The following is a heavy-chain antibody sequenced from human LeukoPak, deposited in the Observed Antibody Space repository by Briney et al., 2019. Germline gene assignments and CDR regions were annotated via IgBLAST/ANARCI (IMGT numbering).Heavy chain of an antibody. CDR1: GFTFSSSW. Sequence: LTGGSLRLSCAASGFTFSSSWMLWVRQAPGKGLLWVSRINTDGSSTSYADSVKGRFTISRDNAENTLYLQMNSLRAEDTAVYYCARGPMVRGAYGMDVWGQGTTVTVSS. J-gene: IGHJ6*02. CDR3: ARGPMVRGAYGMDV. CDR2: INTDGSST. D-gene: IGHD3-10*01. V-gene: IGHV3-74*01.